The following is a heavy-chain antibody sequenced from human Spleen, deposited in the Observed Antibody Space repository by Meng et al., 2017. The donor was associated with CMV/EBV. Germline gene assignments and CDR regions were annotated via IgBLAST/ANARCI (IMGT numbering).Heavy chain of an antibody. CDR1: GDSISSGGYY. Sequence: SETLSLTCTVSGDSISSGGYYWHWIRQHPGKGLEWIGYIYYSGSTYYNPSLKSRVTISIDMSKNQFSLKLRSVTAADTAVYYCARGGDSSSPIRMDVWGQGTTVTVSS. CDR3: ARGGDSSSPIRMDV. V-gene: IGHV4-31*03. D-gene: IGHD6-6*01. CDR2: IYYSGST. J-gene: IGHJ6*02.